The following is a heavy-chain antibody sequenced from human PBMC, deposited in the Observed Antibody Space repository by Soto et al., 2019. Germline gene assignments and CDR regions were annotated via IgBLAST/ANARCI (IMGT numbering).Heavy chain of an antibody. CDR3: ASNSYGYTLYDY. J-gene: IGHJ4*02. CDR2: IDYSGST. D-gene: IGHD5-18*01. Sequence: QVQLQASGPGLVKPSQTLSLTCTVSGGSISSGDYYWSWIRQPPGKGLEWIGYIDYSGSTYYNPSTKSRVITSLDTSKNQVSLKLSSVTAADTAVYYCASNSYGYTLYDYWGQGTLVTVSS. CDR1: GGSISSGDYY. V-gene: IGHV4-30-4*01.